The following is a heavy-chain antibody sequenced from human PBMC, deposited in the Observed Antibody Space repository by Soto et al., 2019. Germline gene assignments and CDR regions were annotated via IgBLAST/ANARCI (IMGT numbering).Heavy chain of an antibody. V-gene: IGHV3-23*05. CDR2: IGPNPTNT. CDR1: GFPFSATG. D-gene: IGHD2-2*01. Sequence: EVQLLESGGGLVQPGGSLRLSCAASGFPFSATGILWVRQPPGGGLEWVSAIGPNPTNTKYTDYEKGRFTISRDNSKSTVVLQMTNLRAEDTALYYCTTARHCSSDACPAAEWGQGTLITVSS. J-gene: IGHJ4*02. CDR3: TTARHCSSDACPAAE.